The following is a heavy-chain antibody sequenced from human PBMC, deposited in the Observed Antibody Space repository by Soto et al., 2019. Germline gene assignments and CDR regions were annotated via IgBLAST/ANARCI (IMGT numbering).Heavy chain of an antibody. CDR3: ATDDVLCDGGLCYGIPLDG. J-gene: IGHJ6*04. CDR1: GFTVSSKY. V-gene: IGHV3-66*01. D-gene: IGHD2-15*01. CDR2: IQSGGTT. Sequence: EVQLVESGGGLVPPGGSLRLSCAASGFTVSSKYMTWVRQAPGKGLEWVSLIQSGGTTYYAESVKGRFTISRDTPENKLHLPMDNLRVDDMAVYYCATDDVLCDGGLCYGIPLDGWGRADTGTVSS.